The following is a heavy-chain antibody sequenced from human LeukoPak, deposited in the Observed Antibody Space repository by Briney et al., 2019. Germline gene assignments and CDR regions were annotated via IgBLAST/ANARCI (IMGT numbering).Heavy chain of an antibody. CDR2: IYHSGST. CDR3: ARRSEFDNTHYHYFDY. J-gene: IGHJ4*02. D-gene: IGHD2-15*01. CDR1: GGSIDSRSYY. Sequence: SETLSLTCTVSGGSIDSRSYYWDWIRQAPGKGLEWIGTIYHSGSTEYNPPLKSRVAIFVDTSKNQFSLILHSVAAADTAVYYCARRSEFDNTHYHYFDYWGQGALVTVSS. V-gene: IGHV4-39*01.